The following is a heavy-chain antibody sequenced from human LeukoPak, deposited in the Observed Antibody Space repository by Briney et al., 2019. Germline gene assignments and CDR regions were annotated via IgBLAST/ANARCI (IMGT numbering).Heavy chain of an antibody. CDR1: GGSISSYY. J-gene: IGHJ5*02. V-gene: IGHV4-59*01. Sequence: SETLSLTCTASGGSISSYYWSWIRQPPGKGLEWIGYIYYSGSTNYNPSLKSRVTISVDTSKNQFFLKLSSVTAADTAVYYCARGYYYGSGSYRNWFDPWGQGTLVTVSS. CDR2: IYYSGST. CDR3: ARGYYYGSGSYRNWFDP. D-gene: IGHD3-10*01.